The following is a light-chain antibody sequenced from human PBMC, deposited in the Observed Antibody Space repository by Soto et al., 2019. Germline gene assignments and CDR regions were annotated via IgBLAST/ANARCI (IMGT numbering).Light chain of an antibody. Sequence: EVVLTQSPATLSLSPGERATLSCRASQIVSNYVAWYQQRPGQAPRLLIYDASKRATGIPARFSGSGSGTDLTLTISSLEPEDFAVYYCQQRSNWPRTFGQGTKVETK. J-gene: IGKJ1*01. V-gene: IGKV3-11*01. CDR3: QQRSNWPRT. CDR1: QIVSNY. CDR2: DAS.